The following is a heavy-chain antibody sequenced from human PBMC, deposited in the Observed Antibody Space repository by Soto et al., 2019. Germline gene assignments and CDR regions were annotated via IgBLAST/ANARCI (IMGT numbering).Heavy chain of an antibody. Sequence: PGGPLRLSCAASGVTFSSYAMHWVRQAPGKGLEWVAVISYDGSNKYYADSVKGRFTISRDNSKNTLYLQMNSLRAEDTAVYYCARARDYYDSSGSWDDAFDIWGQGTMVTVSS. D-gene: IGHD3-22*01. CDR3: ARARDYYDSSGSWDDAFDI. CDR1: GVTFSSYA. J-gene: IGHJ3*02. CDR2: ISYDGSNK. V-gene: IGHV3-30-3*01.